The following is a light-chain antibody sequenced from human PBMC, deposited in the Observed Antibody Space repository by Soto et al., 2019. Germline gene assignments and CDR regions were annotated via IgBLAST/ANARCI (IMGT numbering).Light chain of an antibody. CDR3: AAWDDSLNALV. J-gene: IGLJ7*01. CDR1: SSNIGSNA. CDR2: TNN. V-gene: IGLV1-44*01. Sequence: QAVVTQPPSASGTSGQRVTISCSGASSNIGSNAVNWYQQLPGTAPQLLIHTNNQRPSGVPDRFSGSKSATSASLAISGLQSEDEADYYCAAWDDSLNALVFGGGTQLTVL.